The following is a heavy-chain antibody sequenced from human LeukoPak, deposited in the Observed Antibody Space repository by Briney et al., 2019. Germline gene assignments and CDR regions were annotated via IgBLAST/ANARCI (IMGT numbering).Heavy chain of an antibody. V-gene: IGHV3-23*01. D-gene: IGHD4/OR15-4a*01. CDR1: GFTFSSYA. CDR2: ISGSCDGT. CDR3: AKEIYGGNVAYYYYMDV. Sequence: GGSLRLSCAASGFTFSSYAMSWVRQAPGKGLEWVSGISGSCDGTQYADSVKGRFTISRDNSKNTVYLQMNGLRAEDTALYYCAKEIYGGNVAYYYYMDVWGKGTTVTVSS. J-gene: IGHJ6*03.